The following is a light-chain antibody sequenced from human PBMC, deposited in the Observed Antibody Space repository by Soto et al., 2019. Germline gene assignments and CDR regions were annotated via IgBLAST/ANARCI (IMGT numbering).Light chain of an antibody. V-gene: IGKV3-20*01. CDR2: GAS. Sequence: EIVLTQSPGTLSLSPCEGATLSFSASQSVSSSYLTWYQQKPGQGPRLLIYGASSRATGTPDRFSGSGSGTDFTLTINRLEPEDFALYYCQQYGSSPPTFGQGTKVDIK. J-gene: IGKJ1*01. CDR3: QQYGSSPPT. CDR1: QSVSSSY.